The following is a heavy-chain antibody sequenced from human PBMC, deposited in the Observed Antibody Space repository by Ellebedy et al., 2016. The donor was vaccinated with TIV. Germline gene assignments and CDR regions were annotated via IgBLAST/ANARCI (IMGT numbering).Heavy chain of an antibody. CDR2: INPSGGST. V-gene: IGHV1-46*01. CDR3: ASRYGIVGATTVGGAFDI. J-gene: IGHJ3*02. CDR1: GYTFTSYY. Sequence: AASVKVSCKASGYTFTSYYMHSARQAPGQGPEWMGIINPSGGSTSYAQKFQGRVTMTEDTSTDTAYMELSSLRSEDTAVYYCASRYGIVGATTVGGAFDIWGQGTMVTVSS. D-gene: IGHD1-26*01.